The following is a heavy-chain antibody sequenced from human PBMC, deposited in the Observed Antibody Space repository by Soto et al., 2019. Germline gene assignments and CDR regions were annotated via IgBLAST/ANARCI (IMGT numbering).Heavy chain of an antibody. CDR2: ISYDGSNK. CDR3: AKGGGTGTTYYYYGMDV. CDR1: GFTFSSYG. D-gene: IGHD1-7*01. V-gene: IGHV3-30*18. J-gene: IGHJ6*02. Sequence: QVQLVESGGGVVQPGRSLRLSCAASGFTFSSYGMHWVRQAPGKGLEWVAVISYDGSNKYYADSVKGRFTISRDNSKNTLYLQMSSLRAEDTAVYYCAKGGGTGTTYYYYGMDVWGQGTTVTVSS.